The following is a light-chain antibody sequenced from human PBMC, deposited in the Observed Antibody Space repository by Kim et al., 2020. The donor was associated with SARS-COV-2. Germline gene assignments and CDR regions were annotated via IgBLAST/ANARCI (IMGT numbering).Light chain of an antibody. CDR1: KLGDKY. V-gene: IGLV3-1*01. CDR2: QDS. Sequence: VSVSPGQTASITCSGDKLGDKYACWYQQKPGQSPVVVSYQDSKRPSGIPERFSGSNSGNTATLTISGTQAMDEADYYCQAWDSSVVFGGGTQLTVL. J-gene: IGLJ2*01. CDR3: QAWDSSVV.